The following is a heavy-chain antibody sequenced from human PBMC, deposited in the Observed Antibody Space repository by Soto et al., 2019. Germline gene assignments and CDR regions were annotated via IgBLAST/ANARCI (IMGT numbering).Heavy chain of an antibody. J-gene: IGHJ6*02. D-gene: IGHD6-13*01. Sequence: QVQLVQSGAEVKKPGSSVKVSCKASGGTFSSYAISWVRQAPGQGLEWMGGIIPIFGTANYAQQFQGRVTITADESTSTAYMELSSLRSEDTAVYYCVIAAAGMYYYYYGMDVWGQGTTVTVSS. CDR2: IIPIFGTA. CDR1: GGTFSSYA. CDR3: VIAAAGMYYYYYGMDV. V-gene: IGHV1-69*01.